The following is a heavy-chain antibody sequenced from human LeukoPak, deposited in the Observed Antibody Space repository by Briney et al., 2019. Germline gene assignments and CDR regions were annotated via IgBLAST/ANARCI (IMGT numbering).Heavy chain of an antibody. CDR1: GGFFSGYY. V-gene: IGHV4-34*01. Sequence: SETLSLTCAVYGGFFSGYYWSWIRQPPGKGLEWIGEINHSGSTNYNPSLKSRVTISVDTSKNQFSLKLSSVTAADTAVYYCARGTPVAEYFQHWGQGTLVTVSS. CDR2: INHSGST. CDR3: ARGTPVAEYFQH. D-gene: IGHD6-19*01. J-gene: IGHJ1*01.